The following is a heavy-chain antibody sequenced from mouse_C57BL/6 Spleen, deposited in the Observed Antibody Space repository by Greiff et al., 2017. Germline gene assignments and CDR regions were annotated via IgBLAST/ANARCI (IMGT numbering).Heavy chain of an antibody. CDR3: AREDYYGSSYRYFDV. J-gene: IGHJ1*03. CDR1: GYTFTDYY. Sequence: EVQLQQSGPELVKPGASVKISCKASGYTFTDYYMNWVKQSHGKSLEWIGDINPNNGGTSYNQKFKGKATLTVDKSSSTAYMELRSLTSEDSAVYYCAREDYYGSSYRYFDVWGTGTTVTVSS. D-gene: IGHD1-1*01. V-gene: IGHV1-26*01. CDR2: INPNNGGT.